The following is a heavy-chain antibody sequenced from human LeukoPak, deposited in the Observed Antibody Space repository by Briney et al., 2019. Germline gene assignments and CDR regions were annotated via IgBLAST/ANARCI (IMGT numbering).Heavy chain of an antibody. CDR1: GFTFSSYS. CDR2: ISSSSSYI. D-gene: IGHD5-18*01. CDR3: AREGTAMVTWWD. Sequence: GGSLRLSCAASGFTFSSYSMNLVRQAPGKGLEWVSSISSSSSYIYYADSVKGRFTISRDNSKNTLYLQMNSLRAEDTAVYYCAREGTAMVTWWDWGQGTLVTVSS. J-gene: IGHJ4*02. V-gene: IGHV3-21*01.